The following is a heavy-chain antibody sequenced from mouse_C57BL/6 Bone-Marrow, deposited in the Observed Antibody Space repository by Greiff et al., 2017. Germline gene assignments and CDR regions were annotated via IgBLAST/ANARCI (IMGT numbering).Heavy chain of an antibody. D-gene: IGHD1-1*01. V-gene: IGHV1-76*01. Sequence: QVQLQQSGAELVRPGASVKLSCKASGYTFTDYYINWVKQRPGQGLEWIARIYPGSGNTYYNEKFKGKATLTAEKSSSTAYMQLSSLTSEDSAVYFCARGGYYCHYWNVDVWGTGTTVPVAA. CDR3: ARGGYYCHYWNVDV. CDR2: IYPGSGNT. J-gene: IGHJ1*03. CDR1: GYTFTDYY.